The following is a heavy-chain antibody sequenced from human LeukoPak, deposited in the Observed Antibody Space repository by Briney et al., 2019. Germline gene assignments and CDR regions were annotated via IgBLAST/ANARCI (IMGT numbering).Heavy chain of an antibody. Sequence: PSETLSLTCTVSGGSISSSSYYWGWIRQPPGKGLEWFGNIYHSGSTYYNPSLKSRVTISVDTSNNQFSLKLNSVTAADTAVYYCARAFGCSGGTCYRFFDYWGQGTLVTVSS. CDR3: ARAFGCSGGTCYRFFDY. J-gene: IGHJ4*02. V-gene: IGHV4-39*07. D-gene: IGHD2-15*01. CDR1: GGSISSSSYY. CDR2: IYHSGST.